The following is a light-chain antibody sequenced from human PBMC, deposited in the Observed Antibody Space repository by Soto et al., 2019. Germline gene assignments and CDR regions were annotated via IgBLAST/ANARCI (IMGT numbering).Light chain of an antibody. CDR1: SSDVGGYNY. V-gene: IGLV2-14*03. J-gene: IGLJ1*01. CDR3: SSYTTSNTRQIV. CDR2: DVT. Sequence: QSALTQPASVSGSPGQSSTISCTGTSSDVGGYNYVSWYQHHPGKAPKLIIYDVTNRPSGGSNPFSGSKSGNTASLTISGLQPEDEADYYCSSYTTSNTRQIVFGTGTKLTVL.